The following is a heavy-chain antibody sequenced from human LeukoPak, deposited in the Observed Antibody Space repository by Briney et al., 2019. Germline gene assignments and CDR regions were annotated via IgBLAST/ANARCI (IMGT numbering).Heavy chain of an antibody. V-gene: IGHV1-69*05. D-gene: IGHD2-15*01. CDR2: IIPIFGTA. CDR3: ARMTTPCYRYCSGGSWDHFGDY. CDR1: GGTFSSYA. Sequence: ASVKVSCKASGGTFSSYAISWVRQAPGQGLEWMGGIIPIFGTANYAQKFQGRVTITTDESTSTAYMELSSLRSEDTAVYYCARMTTPCYRYCSGGSWDHFGDYWGQGTLVTVSS. J-gene: IGHJ4*02.